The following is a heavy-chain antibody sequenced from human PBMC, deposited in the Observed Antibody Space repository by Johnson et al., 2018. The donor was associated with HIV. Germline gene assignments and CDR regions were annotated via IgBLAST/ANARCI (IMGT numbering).Heavy chain of an antibody. J-gene: IGHJ3*02. Sequence: QEQLVESGGGVVQPGGSRRLSCAASGFTFSNYDMHWVRQAPGKGLEWVAFIRHDGSNKYYADSVKGRFTISRDNSKNTLYLQMDSLRAEDTAVYYCAKGHPYYYGSGSYYNGDACDIWGQGTMVTVSS. CDR1: GFTFSNYD. V-gene: IGHV3-30*02. D-gene: IGHD3-10*01. CDR2: IRHDGSNK. CDR3: AKGHPYYYGSGSYYNGDACDI.